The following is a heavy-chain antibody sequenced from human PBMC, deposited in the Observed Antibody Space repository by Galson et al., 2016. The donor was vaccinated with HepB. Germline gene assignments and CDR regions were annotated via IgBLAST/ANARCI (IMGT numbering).Heavy chain of an antibody. Sequence: SVKVSCKASGYTFTDYYIHWVRQAPRQGLEWMGWINHSSGGTEYVQKFQVRDTMTGDTSINTAYMELTRVRSDDTAVYYCARHHQRSGSGSYHSDFDYWGQGTLVTVAS. CDR1: GYTFTDYY. D-gene: IGHD3-10*01. CDR2: INHSSGGT. J-gene: IGHJ4*02. V-gene: IGHV1-2*02. CDR3: ARHHQRSGSGSYHSDFDY.